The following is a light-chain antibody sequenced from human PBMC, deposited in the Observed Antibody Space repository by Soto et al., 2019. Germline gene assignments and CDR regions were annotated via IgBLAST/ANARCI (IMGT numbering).Light chain of an antibody. J-gene: IGLJ1*01. CDR3: SSYSMRTAYL. CDR1: STDVGGYDY. V-gene: IGLV2-14*01. CDR2: ELS. Sequence: QSVLTQAACVSGSPGQSITISCSGSSTDVGGYDYVSWYQLHPGKAPKPMVLELSTRPSGVSYRYSGSKSGNTASQTISGLQACDGAGYFCSSYSMRTAYLFGTETKV.